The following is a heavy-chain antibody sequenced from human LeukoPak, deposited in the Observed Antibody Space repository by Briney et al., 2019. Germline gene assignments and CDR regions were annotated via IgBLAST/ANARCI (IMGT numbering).Heavy chain of an antibody. CDR3: ARDRNIAVAGNRRHIDAFDI. CDR2: IYSGGST. J-gene: IGHJ3*02. V-gene: IGHV3-66*02. Sequence: GGSLRLSCAASGFTFSSNYMSWVRQAPGKGLEWVSVIYSGGSTYYADSVKGRFTISRDNSKNTLYLQMNSLRAEDTAVYYCARDRNIAVAGNRRHIDAFDIWGQGTMVTVSS. CDR1: GFTFSSNY. D-gene: IGHD6-19*01.